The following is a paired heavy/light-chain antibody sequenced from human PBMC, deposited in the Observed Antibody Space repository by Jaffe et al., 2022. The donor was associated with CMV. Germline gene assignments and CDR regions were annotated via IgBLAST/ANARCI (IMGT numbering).Heavy chain of an antibody. V-gene: IGHV1-24*01. CDR1: GYTLTDLS. CDR2: FDPDYGET. CDR3: ATLSVPRTMDGYDT. D-gene: IGHD2-2*03. Sequence: QVQLIQSGAEVKKPGASVKVSCKVSGYTLTDLSIHWVRLAPGKGLEWMGGFDPDYGETVYAPNLQDRVTMTEDRSMDTVYMELNRLRSEDTAMYFCATLSVPRTMDGYDTWGQGTRVTVSS. J-gene: IGHJ3*02.
Light chain of an antibody. CDR3: QQLNGYPYT. CDR2: VAF. V-gene: IGKV1-9*01. Sequence: DIQLTQSPSFLSASVGDRVTITCRASQGISRYLAWYQVKPGKAPKLLIYVAFNLQSGVPSRFSGSGSGTEFTLTVSSLQPEDFATYYCQQLNGYPYTFGPGTKVEMK. CDR1: QGISRY. J-gene: IGKJ2*01.